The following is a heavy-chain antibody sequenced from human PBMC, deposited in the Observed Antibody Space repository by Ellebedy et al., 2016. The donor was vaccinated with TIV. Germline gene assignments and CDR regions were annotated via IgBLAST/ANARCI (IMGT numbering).Heavy chain of an antibody. D-gene: IGHD6-13*01. Sequence: SETLSLTCAVYGGSFSGYYWSWVRQPPGKGLEWIGAVNQSGRTNYHPSLKSRVTISVDTSKNQFSLRLTSVTAADTAVYYCARQSGTWYGSVLNEAFDFWGHGKEVTVSS. J-gene: IGHJ3*01. CDR2: VNQSGRT. CDR1: GGSFSGYY. V-gene: IGHV4-34*01. CDR3: ARQSGTWYGSVLNEAFDF.